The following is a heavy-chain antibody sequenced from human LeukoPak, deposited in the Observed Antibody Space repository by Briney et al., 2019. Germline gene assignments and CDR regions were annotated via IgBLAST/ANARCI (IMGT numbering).Heavy chain of an antibody. CDR3: ARDRSSTYYDFWGPREGWFDP. Sequence: PGGSLRLSCAVSGFTFSDYYMSWIRQAPGKGLEWLSYIRTSNSDTNYADSVKGRFTISRDNAKNSLYLQMNSLRAEDTAVYYCARDRSSTYYDFWGPREGWFDPWGQGTLVTVSS. J-gene: IGHJ5*02. CDR1: GFTFSDYY. V-gene: IGHV3-11*05. D-gene: IGHD3-3*01. CDR2: IRTSNSDT.